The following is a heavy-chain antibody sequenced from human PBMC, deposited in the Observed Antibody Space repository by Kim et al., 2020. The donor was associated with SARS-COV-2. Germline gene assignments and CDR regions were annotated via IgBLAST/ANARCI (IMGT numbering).Heavy chain of an antibody. Sequence: KEGGSEKYDVDSVKGRFTISRDNAKNTLYLQMNSLGAEDTAVYYGTRYAIWVQGTMVTVSS. CDR2: KEGGSEK. V-gene: IGHV3-7*03. CDR3: TRYAI. J-gene: IGHJ3*02.